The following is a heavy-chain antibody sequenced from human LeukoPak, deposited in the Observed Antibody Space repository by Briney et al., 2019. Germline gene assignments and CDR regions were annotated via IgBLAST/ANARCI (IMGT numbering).Heavy chain of an antibody. CDR3: ARQGHYYGSGRGAFDI. Sequence: PSETLSLTCTVSGGSISSTSYYWGWIRQPPGKGLEWIGSIYNSGSTYYNPSLKSRVTISVDTSKNQFSLKLSSVTAADTAVYYSARQGHYYGSGRGAFDIWGQGTMVTVSS. CDR2: IYNSGST. CDR1: GGSISSTSYY. D-gene: IGHD3-10*01. J-gene: IGHJ3*02. V-gene: IGHV4-39*01.